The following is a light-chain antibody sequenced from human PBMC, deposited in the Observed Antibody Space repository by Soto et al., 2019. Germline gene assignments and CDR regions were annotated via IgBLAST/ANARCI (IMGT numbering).Light chain of an antibody. Sequence: IVLTQSPGPLSLSPGNSAALSCRASQSVTGDKEAGYQQRPGQAPRLLIYDRSNRASDIPASFRGSGSGTDYTLNSNRQEPEDFALYDCQQYGNSPFTVGQGTKLEI. J-gene: IGKJ2*01. CDR2: DRS. CDR3: QQYGNSPFT. CDR1: QSVTGDK. V-gene: IGKV3-20*01.